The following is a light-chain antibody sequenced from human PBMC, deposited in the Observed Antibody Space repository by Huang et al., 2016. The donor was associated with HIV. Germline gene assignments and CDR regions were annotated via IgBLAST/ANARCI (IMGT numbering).Light chain of an antibody. CDR2: DAS. V-gene: IGKV3-15*01. CDR3: QQYYNWPLYT. Sequence: EIVMTQSPATLSASPGERATLSCRASQTISSNLAWYQQKPGQAPRLLIYDASTRVTSIPARFSGSGSGTEFTLTISSLQSEDVAVYYCQQYYNWPLYTFGQGSKLEIK. CDR1: QTISSN. J-gene: IGKJ2*01.